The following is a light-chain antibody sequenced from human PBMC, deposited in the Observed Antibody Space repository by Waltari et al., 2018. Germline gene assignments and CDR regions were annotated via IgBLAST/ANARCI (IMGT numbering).Light chain of an antibody. CDR2: GAS. CDR1: QDIRDS. V-gene: IGKV1-NL1*01. CDR3: QQYYSTLMYT. J-gene: IGKJ2*01. Sequence: DIQMTQSPSSLSASVGDRVTITCRASQDIRDSLAWYQHKPGTAPKLLLYGASRLESGVPSRFSGSAYGTEYTLTISNLQPEDFATYFCQQYYSTLMYTFGQGTKLEI.